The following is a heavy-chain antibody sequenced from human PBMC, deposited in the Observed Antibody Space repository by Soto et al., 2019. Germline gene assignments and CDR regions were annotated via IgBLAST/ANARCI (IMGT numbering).Heavy chain of an antibody. J-gene: IGHJ2*01. Sequence: ASVKVSSKASRYTFTSYGLSWVRQAPGQGLEWMGWISAYNGNTNYAQKLQGRVTMTTDTSTRTAYMELRSLRSDDTAVYYCARGGAVGYFDLWGRSTLVTVSS. CDR1: RYTFTSYG. CDR2: ISAYNGNT. CDR3: ARGGAVGYFDL. D-gene: IGHD2-15*01. V-gene: IGHV1-18*01.